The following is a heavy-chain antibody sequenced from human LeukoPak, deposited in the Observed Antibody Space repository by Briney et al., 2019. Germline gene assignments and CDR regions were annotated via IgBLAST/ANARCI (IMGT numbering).Heavy chain of an antibody. D-gene: IGHD6-19*01. CDR2: ISYDGSNK. V-gene: IGHV3-30*01. CDR1: GFTFSSYA. Sequence: GRSLRLSCAASGFTFSSYAMHWVRQAPGKALEWVAVISYDGSNKYYADSVKGRFTISRDNSKNTLYLQMNSLRDEDTAVYYCARVDSSGWSNFDYWGQGTLVTVSS. CDR3: ARVDSSGWSNFDY. J-gene: IGHJ4*02.